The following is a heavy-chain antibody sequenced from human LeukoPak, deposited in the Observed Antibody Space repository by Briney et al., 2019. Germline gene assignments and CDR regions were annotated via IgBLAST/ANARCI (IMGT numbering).Heavy chain of an antibody. D-gene: IGHD6-19*01. V-gene: IGHV6-1*01. CDR3: ARGSSGSFDY. J-gene: IGHJ4*02. CDR1: GDSVSGNIVA. Sequence: SQTLSFTCDISGDSVSGNIVAWNWIRQSPSRGLEWLGRTNYRSKWYNDYAVSVRGRITINPDTSKNRFSLQLDSVTPEDTAVYYCARGSSGSFDYWGQGTLVTVSS. CDR2: TNYRSKWYN.